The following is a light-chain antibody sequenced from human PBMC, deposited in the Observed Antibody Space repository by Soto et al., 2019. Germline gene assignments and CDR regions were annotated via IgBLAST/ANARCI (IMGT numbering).Light chain of an antibody. J-gene: IGLJ2*01. CDR2: EVS. CDR1: SSDVGGYNY. Sequence: QSALTQPASVSGSPGQSITISCTGTSSDVGGYNYVSWYQQYPGKAPKLMIYEVSNRPSGVSNRFSGSKSGNTASLTISGLQAEEEADYYCSSYASSRDVFFGGGTKLTVL. V-gene: IGLV2-14*01. CDR3: SSYASSRDVF.